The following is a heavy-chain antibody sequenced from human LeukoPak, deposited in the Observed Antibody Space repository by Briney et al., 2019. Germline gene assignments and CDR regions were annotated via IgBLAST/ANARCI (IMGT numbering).Heavy chain of an antibody. CDR1: GGSISSYY. J-gene: IGHJ6*03. CDR2: IYTSGST. Sequence: PSETLSLTCTVSGGSISSYYWSWIRQPAGKGLEWIGRIYTSGSTNYNPSLKSRITMSVDTSKSQFSLKLSSVTAADTAVYYCARDGTVAGYGYYMDVWGKGTTVTISS. CDR3: ARDGTVAGYGYYMDV. D-gene: IGHD6-19*01. V-gene: IGHV4-4*07.